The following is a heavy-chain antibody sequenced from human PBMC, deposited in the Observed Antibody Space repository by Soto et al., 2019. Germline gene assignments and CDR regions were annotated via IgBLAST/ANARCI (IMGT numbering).Heavy chain of an antibody. CDR2: IDWDDDK. CDR1: GFSLSTSGMR. CDR3: AITKTWYSSDADY. D-gene: IGHD6-19*01. V-gene: IGHV2-70*04. Sequence: ASGPTLVNPTQTLTLTCTFSGFSLSTSGMRVSWIRQPPGKALEWLARIDWDDDKLYSTSLKTRLTISKDTSKNQVVLTMTNMDPVDTATYYCAITKTWYSSDADYWGQGTMVTVSS. J-gene: IGHJ4*02.